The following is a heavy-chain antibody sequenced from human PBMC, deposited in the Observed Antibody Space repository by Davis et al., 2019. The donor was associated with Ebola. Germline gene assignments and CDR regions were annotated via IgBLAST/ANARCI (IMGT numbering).Heavy chain of an antibody. CDR2: LYYTGTA. D-gene: IGHD6-6*01. Sequence: MPSETLSLTCTVSGGAISSYYWSWIRQPPGKGLEWIGSLYYTGTAYYNPSLKSRVTISVDTSKNQFSLKLSSVTAADTAVYYCARHTHEYSSFGYWGQGTLVTVSS. V-gene: IGHV4-59*08. CDR1: GGAISSYY. CDR3: ARHTHEYSSFGY. J-gene: IGHJ4*02.